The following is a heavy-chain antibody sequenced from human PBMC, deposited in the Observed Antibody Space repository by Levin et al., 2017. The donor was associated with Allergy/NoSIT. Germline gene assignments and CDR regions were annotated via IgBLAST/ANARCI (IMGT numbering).Heavy chain of an antibody. J-gene: IGHJ3*02. CDR1: GFTFSNAW. CDR3: TTKGVWGITMIVVVITPRRAFDI. V-gene: IGHV3-15*01. CDR2: IKSKTDGGTT. D-gene: IGHD3-22*01. Sequence: GGSLRLSCAASGFTFSNAWMSGVRQAPGKGLEWVGRIKSKTDGGTTDYAAPVKGRFTISRDDSKNTLYLQMNSLKTEDTAVYYATTKGVWGITMIVVVITPRRAFDIWGQGTMVTVSS.